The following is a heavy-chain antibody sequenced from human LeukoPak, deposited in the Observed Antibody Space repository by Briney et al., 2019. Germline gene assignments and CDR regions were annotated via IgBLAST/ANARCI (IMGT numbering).Heavy chain of an antibody. V-gene: IGHV4-31*03. D-gene: IGHD2-2*01. J-gene: IGHJ5*02. CDR2: IYYSGST. Sequence: PSETLSLTCTVSGGSISSGGYYWSWIRQHPGKGLEWIGYIYYSGSTYYNPSLKSRVTISVDTSKNQFSLKLSSVTAADTAVYYCAATRRQYHQTGDNWFDPWGQGTLVTASS. CDR3: AATRRQYHQTGDNWFDP. CDR1: GGSISSGGYY.